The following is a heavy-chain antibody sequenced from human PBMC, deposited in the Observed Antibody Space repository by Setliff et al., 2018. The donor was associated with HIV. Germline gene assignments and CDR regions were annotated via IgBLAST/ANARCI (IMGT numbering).Heavy chain of an antibody. V-gene: IGHV4-4*07. Sequence: KTSETLSLTCTVPAGSLSRSYWSWIRQPAGKGLEWIGRVFSNGDSNYNPSLRSRVTMSLDASKNLFSLKLNSVTAADTAIYYCVRASRDYYYYYMDAWGRGTTVTVSS. CDR3: VRASRDYYYYYMDA. J-gene: IGHJ6*03. CDR2: VFSNGDS. CDR1: AGSLSRSY. D-gene: IGHD3-16*01.